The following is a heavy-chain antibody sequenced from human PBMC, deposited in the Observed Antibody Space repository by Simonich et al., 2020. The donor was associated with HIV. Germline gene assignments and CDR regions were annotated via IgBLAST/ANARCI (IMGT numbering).Heavy chain of an antibody. CDR3: ARQPYYYDSGGYYDYHYYMDV. V-gene: IGHV3-7*01. CDR2: IKLDGSDK. D-gene: IGHD3-22*01. CDR1: GFTFRSYE. Sequence: EVQLVESGGGLVQPGGSLRLSCAASGFTFRSYEMSWVRQAPGKGLEWVANIKLDGSDKYYVDSVKGRFTISRDNAKNSLYLQMNSLRAEDTAVYYCARQPYYYDSGGYYDYHYYMDVWGKGTTVTVSS. J-gene: IGHJ6*03.